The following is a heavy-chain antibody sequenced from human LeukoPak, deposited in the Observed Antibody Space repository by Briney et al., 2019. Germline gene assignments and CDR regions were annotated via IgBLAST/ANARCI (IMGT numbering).Heavy chain of an antibody. CDR1: GYTFTGNY. V-gene: IGHV1-2*02. D-gene: IGHD4-17*01. CDR2: INPNSGGT. J-gene: IGHJ6*03. CDR3: ARGKYSPPPGDYYYYYYMDV. Sequence: GASVKVSCKASGYTFTGNYMHWVRQAPGQGLEWMGWINPNSGGTNYAQKFQGRVTMTRDTSISTAYMELSRLRSDDTAVYYCARGKYSPPPGDYYYYYYMDVWGKGTTVTVSS.